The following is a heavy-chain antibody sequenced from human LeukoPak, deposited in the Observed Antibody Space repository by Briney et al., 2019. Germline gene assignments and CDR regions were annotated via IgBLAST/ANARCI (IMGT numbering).Heavy chain of an antibody. CDR2: MNPNSGST. CDR1: GYTFTNYG. D-gene: IGHD6-13*01. J-gene: IGHJ4*02. V-gene: IGHV1-8*02. CDR3: ARGPGTAAAGNVDH. Sequence: GASVKVSCKASGYTFTNYGINWVRQATGQGLEWMGWMNPNSGSTGYPQKFQGRVTMTGNTSITTAYLELSSLRSEDTAVYYCARGPGTAAAGNVDHWGQGTRVTVSA.